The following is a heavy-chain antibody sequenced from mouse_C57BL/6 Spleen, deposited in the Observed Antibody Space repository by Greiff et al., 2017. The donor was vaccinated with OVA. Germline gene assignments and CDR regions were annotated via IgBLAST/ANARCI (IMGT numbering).Heavy chain of an antibody. CDR1: GFTFSCYA. V-gene: IGHV5-4*01. CDR3: ARDSPDGYYGYFDV. Sequence: EVHLVESGGGLVKPGGSLKLSCAASGFTFSCYAMSWVRQTPEKRLEWVATISDGGSYTYYPDNVKGRFTISRDNAKNNLYLQMSHLKSEDTAMYYCARDSPDGYYGYFDVWGTGTTVTVSS. D-gene: IGHD2-3*01. CDR2: ISDGGSYT. J-gene: IGHJ1*03.